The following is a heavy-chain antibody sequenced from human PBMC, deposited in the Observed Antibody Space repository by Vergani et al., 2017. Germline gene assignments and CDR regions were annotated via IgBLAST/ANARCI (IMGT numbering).Heavy chain of an antibody. CDR3: ARSSNWGSTGFDY. CDR1: GFSLSTSGMR. V-gene: IGHV2-70*04. D-gene: IGHD7-27*01. Sequence: QVTLKESGPALVKPIQTLTLPCTFSGFSLSTSGMRVSWIRQPPGKALEWLARIDWDDDKFYSTSPKTRLTISKDTSKNQVVLTMTNMDPVDTATYYCARSSNWGSTGFDYWSQGTLVTVSS. J-gene: IGHJ4*02. CDR2: IDWDDDK.